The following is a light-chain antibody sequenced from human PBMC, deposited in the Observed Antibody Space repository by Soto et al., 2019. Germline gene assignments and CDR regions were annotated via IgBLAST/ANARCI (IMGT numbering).Light chain of an antibody. CDR3: QQSYSTLALT. Sequence: DIPLTQSPSTLSTPAGDTVTITCSTSQSISSYLNWYQQKPGRAPKLLIYAASSWQSGVPSRCSGSGSGTDFTLTISSLQPEDFATYYCQQSYSTLALTFGGGTKVDIK. CDR1: QSISSY. V-gene: IGKV1-39*01. CDR2: AAS. J-gene: IGKJ4*01.